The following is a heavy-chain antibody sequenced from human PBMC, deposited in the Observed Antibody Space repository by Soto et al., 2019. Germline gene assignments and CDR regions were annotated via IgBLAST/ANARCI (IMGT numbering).Heavy chain of an antibody. Sequence: LRLSCAASGFSFTTYGMHWVRQAPGKGLEWVGFISYDGDNKFYADSVKGRFTISRDNSKSTLYLQMNSLRTEDSTVYYCAKDFCSSASCYGFYYYFYGMDVWGQGTTVTVSS. D-gene: IGHD2-2*01. CDR3: AKDFCSSASCYGFYYYFYGMDV. V-gene: IGHV3-30*18. CDR2: ISYDGDNK. CDR1: GFSFTTYG. J-gene: IGHJ6*02.